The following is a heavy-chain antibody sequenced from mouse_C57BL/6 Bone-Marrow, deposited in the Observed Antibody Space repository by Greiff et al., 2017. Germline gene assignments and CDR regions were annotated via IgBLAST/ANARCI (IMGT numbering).Heavy chain of an antibody. D-gene: IGHD1-1*01. CDR1: GYTFTGSW. CDR2: ILPGSGST. Sequence: VQLQQSGAELMKPGASVKLSCKATGYTFTGSWIEWVKQRPGHGLEWIAEILPGSGSTNYNEKFKGKATFTADTSSNTAYMKLSSLTTEDSAIYYCARFWYYGSSLHWYFDVWGTGTTVTVSS. V-gene: IGHV1-9*01. J-gene: IGHJ1*03. CDR3: ARFWYYGSSLHWYFDV.